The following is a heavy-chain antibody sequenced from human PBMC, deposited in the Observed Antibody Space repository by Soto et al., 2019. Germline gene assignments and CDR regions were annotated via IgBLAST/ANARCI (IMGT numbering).Heavy chain of an antibody. CDR1: GGSISSAGYS. CDR3: ASEPDY. J-gene: IGHJ4*02. CDR2: MYHSGST. Sequence: SETLSLTCAVSGGSISSAGYSWSWIRQPPGKGLEWIGYMYHSGSTYYNPSLKSRVTISIDRSKNQFSLKLSSVTAADTVVDYCASEPDYWGQGILVTVSS. V-gene: IGHV4-30-2*01.